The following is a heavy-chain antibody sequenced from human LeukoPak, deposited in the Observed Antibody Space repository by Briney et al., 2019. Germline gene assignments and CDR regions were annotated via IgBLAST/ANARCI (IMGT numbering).Heavy chain of an antibody. Sequence: SETLSLTCTVSGGSISSGDYYWSWIRQPPGKGVEWIAYIYYSGSTYYNPSLKSRVTISVDTSKNQFSLKLSSVTAADTAVYYCARGEYYDFWSGYSHFDYWGQGTLVTVSS. J-gene: IGHJ4*02. CDR3: ARGEYYDFWSGYSHFDY. CDR1: GGSISSGDYY. D-gene: IGHD3-3*01. V-gene: IGHV4-30-4*08. CDR2: IYYSGST.